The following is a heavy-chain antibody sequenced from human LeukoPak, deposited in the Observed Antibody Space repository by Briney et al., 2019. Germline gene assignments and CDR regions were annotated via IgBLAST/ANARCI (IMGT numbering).Heavy chain of an antibody. V-gene: IGHV3-23*01. CDR2: ISGSGGST. CDR1: GFTFSSYA. J-gene: IGHJ4*02. CDR3: AKEVWFGELLFHYFDY. D-gene: IGHD3-10*01. Sequence: GGSLRLSCAASGFTFSSYATSWVRQAPGKGLEWVSAISGSGGSTYYADSVKGRFTISRDNSKNTLYLQMNSLRAEDTAVYYCAKEVWFGELLFHYFDYWGQGTLVTVSS.